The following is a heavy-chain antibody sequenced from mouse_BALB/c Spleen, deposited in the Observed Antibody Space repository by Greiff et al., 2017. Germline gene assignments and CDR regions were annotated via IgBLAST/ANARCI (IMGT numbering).Heavy chain of an antibody. D-gene: IGHD2-4*01. CDR3: ATSYYDYYFDY. Sequence: EVMLVESGAELVKPGASVKLSCTASGFNIKDTYMHWVKQRPEQGLEWIGRIDPANGNTKYDPKFQGKATITADTSSNTAYLQLSSLTSEDTAVYYCATSYYDYYFDYWGQGTTLTVSS. CDR2: IDPANGNT. V-gene: IGHV14-3*02. CDR1: GFNIKDTY. J-gene: IGHJ2*01.